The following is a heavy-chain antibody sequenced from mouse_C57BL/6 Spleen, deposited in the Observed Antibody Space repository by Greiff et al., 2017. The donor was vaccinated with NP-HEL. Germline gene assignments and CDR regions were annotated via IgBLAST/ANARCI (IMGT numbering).Heavy chain of an antibody. Sequence: QVQLQQPGAELVKPGASVKMSCKASGYTFTSYWITWVKQRPGQGLEWIGDTYPGSGSTNYNEKFKSKATLTVDTSSSTAYMQLSSLTSEDSAVYYCARSGYGSSPAMDYWGQGTSVTVSS. V-gene: IGHV1-55*01. CDR3: ARSGYGSSPAMDY. J-gene: IGHJ4*01. CDR1: GYTFTSYW. CDR2: TYPGSGST. D-gene: IGHD1-1*01.